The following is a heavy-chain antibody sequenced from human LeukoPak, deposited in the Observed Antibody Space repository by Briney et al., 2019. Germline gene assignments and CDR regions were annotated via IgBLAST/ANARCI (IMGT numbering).Heavy chain of an antibody. V-gene: IGHV1-18*01. J-gene: IGHJ4*02. D-gene: IGHD2-15*01. CDR2: ISGYNGNT. Sequence: APVKVPCKASGYTFTNYDITWVRQAPGQGLEWMGWISGYNGNTNYAQRLQGRVTMTTDTATSTAYMDLRSLKSDDTVVYYCARDAGSGVVDYWGQGTLVTVSS. CDR3: ARDAGSGVVDY. CDR1: GYTFTNYD.